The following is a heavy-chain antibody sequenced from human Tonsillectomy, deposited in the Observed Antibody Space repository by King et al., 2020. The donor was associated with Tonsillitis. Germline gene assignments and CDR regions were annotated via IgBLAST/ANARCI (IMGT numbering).Heavy chain of an antibody. D-gene: IGHD5-18*01. V-gene: IGHV2-5*01. CDR1: GFSLSTSGVG. CDR3: AHSPLIVRGYNYGAFGY. J-gene: IGHJ4*02. Sequence: TLKESGPTLVKPTQTLTLTCTFSGFSLSTSGVGVGWIRQPPGKALEWLALIYWNDDKRYSPSLMSRLTITKVTSKNQVVLTMTNMDPVDTATYYCAHSPLIVRGYNYGAFGYWGQGTLVTVSS. CDR2: IYWNDDK.